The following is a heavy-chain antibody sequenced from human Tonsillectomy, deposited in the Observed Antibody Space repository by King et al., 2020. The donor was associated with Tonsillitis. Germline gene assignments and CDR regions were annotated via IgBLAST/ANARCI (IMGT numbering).Heavy chain of an antibody. CDR3: AKELWDDGSIGNFPRVAFDY. V-gene: IGHV3-7*03. D-gene: IGHD1-26*01. CDR1: GFTFMSHW. J-gene: IGHJ4*02. CDR2: IKKDGSEK. Sequence: VQLVESGGGLVQPGGSLRLSCAASGFTFMSHWMSWVRQAPGKGLEWVANIKKDGSEKYYVDSVKGRFTISRDNADNSLYLQMSSPRAEDTAVYYCAKELWDDGSIGNFPRVAFDYWGQGTLVTVSS.